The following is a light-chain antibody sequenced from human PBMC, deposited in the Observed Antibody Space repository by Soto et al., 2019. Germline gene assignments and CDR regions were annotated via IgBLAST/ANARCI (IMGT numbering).Light chain of an antibody. Sequence: EIVLTQSPGTQSLSPGERATLSCRASQSVMSNYVAWYHQKPGQAPRLLISGASTRAAGIPDRFSGSGSGTDITVTMWSLESEDFGVFPCQQDGKLPVAIGQGTRLEI. CDR2: GAS. V-gene: IGKV3-20*01. J-gene: IGKJ5*01. CDR3: QQDGKLPVA. CDR1: QSVMSNY.